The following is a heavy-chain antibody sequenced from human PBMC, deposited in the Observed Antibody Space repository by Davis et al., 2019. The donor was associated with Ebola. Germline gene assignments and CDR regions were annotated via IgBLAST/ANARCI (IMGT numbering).Heavy chain of an antibody. CDR1: GFTFNNYA. CDR2: ISHDGSNQ. V-gene: IGHV3-30*04. Sequence: PGGSLRLSCAASGFTFNNYAMGWVRQAPGKGLEWVAAISHDGSNQNYADSVKGRFIISRDNSKNMVFLQMNSLTPADTAIYFCAREDCGGGNCYYYYGMDVWGQGTTVIVSS. CDR3: AREDCGGGNCYYYYGMDV. J-gene: IGHJ6*02. D-gene: IGHD2-21*01.